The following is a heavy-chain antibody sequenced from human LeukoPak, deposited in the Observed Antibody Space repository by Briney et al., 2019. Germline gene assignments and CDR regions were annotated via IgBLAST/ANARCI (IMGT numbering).Heavy chain of an antibody. CDR1: EFTYRPYG. CDR3: AKDRYSGLKTGEY. Sequence: GGSLRLSCAASEFTYRPYGMHWVRQAPGKGLEWVAVISYDGSYKFYADSVKGRFTISRDNSKSTLYLQMNSLRAEDTAVYYCAKDRYSGLKTGEYWGRETRVSVSS. D-gene: IGHD6-13*01. CDR2: ISYDGSYK. J-gene: IGHJ4*02. V-gene: IGHV3-30*18.